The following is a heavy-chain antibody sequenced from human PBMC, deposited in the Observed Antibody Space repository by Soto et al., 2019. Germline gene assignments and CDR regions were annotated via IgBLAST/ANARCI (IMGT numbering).Heavy chain of an antibody. CDR2: ISSTTNYI. CDR3: ARGSEDLTSNFDY. V-gene: IGHV3-21*01. CDR1: GFTFTRYS. Sequence: GGSLRLSCAASGFTFTRYSMNWARQAPGKGLEWVSSISSTTNYIYYADSMKGRFTVSRDNAKTSVYLEMNSLSAEDTALYYCARGSEDLTSNFDYWGQGTLVTVSS. J-gene: IGHJ4*02.